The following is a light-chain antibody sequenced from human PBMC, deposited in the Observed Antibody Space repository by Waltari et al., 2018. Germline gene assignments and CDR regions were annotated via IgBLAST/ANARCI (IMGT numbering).Light chain of an antibody. CDR2: NTN. J-gene: IGLJ3*02. V-gene: IGLV8-61*01. CDR3: ILYMGGGVSL. CDR1: SGSVSTPFY. Sequence: QTVVTQEPSLSVSPGGTVTLTCGFDSGSVSTPFYTGWYQQTPGQAPRTLIYNTNIRSSGVPHRFSGSILGSKAALTITGAQADDESDYYCILYMGGGVSLFGGGTKVTVL.